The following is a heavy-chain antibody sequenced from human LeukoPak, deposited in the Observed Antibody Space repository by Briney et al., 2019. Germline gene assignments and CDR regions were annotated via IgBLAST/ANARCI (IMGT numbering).Heavy chain of an antibody. CDR3: ASREDWFDP. Sequence: GGSLRLSCATSGFSFTDYPMNWVRQAPGKGLEWISNIRTTAEGAKYAYYADSVKGRVTISRDDGKNTLYLHMNSLRDDDTAVYYCASREDWFDPWGQGTLVTVSS. D-gene: IGHD1-26*01. CDR2: IRTTAEGAKYA. J-gene: IGHJ5*02. V-gene: IGHV3-48*02. CDR1: GFSFTDYP.